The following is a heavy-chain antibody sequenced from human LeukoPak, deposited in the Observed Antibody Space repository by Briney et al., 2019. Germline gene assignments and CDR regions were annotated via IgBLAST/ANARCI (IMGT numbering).Heavy chain of an antibody. D-gene: IGHD5-18*01. J-gene: IGHJ4*02. CDR2: IYSDGIT. V-gene: IGHV3-66*01. Sequence: GGSLRLSCAASGFTVSSNYMSWVRQAPGKGLEWVSVIYSDGITYYADSAKGRFTISRDNSKNTLYLQMNSLRAEDTAVYYCARGYSNGYIGFDYWGQGTLVTVSS. CDR1: GFTVSSNY. CDR3: ARGYSNGYIGFDY.